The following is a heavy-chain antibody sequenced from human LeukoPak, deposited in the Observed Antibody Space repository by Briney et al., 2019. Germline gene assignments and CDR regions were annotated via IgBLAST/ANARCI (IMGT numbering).Heavy chain of an antibody. CDR1: GFTVSSNY. Sequence: GGSLRLSCAASGFTVSSNYMSWVRQAPGRGLEWVSVIYSGGSTYYADSVKGRFTISRDNSKNTLYLQKNSLRAEDTAVYYCAREDILTGFDYWGQGTLLTVSS. V-gene: IGHV3-53*01. J-gene: IGHJ4*02. CDR2: IYSGGST. CDR3: AREDILTGFDY. D-gene: IGHD3-9*01.